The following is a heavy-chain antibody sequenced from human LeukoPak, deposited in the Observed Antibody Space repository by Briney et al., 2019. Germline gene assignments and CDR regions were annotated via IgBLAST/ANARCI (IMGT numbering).Heavy chain of an antibody. CDR3: ARSITMVRGVIRGYNWFDP. CDR1: GDSISSYY. CDR2: IYYSGST. J-gene: IGHJ5*02. D-gene: IGHD3-10*01. Sequence: SETLSLTCTVSGDSISSYYWSWIRQPPGKGLEWIGYIYYSGSTNYNPSLKSRVTISVDTSKNQFSLKLSSVTAADTAVYYCARSITMVRGVIRGYNWFDPWGQGTLVTVSS. V-gene: IGHV4-59*12.